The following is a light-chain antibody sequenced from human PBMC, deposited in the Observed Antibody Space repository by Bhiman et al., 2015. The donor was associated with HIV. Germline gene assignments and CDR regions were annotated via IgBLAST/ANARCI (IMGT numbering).Light chain of an antibody. CDR3: SSYTTSSTWV. J-gene: IGLJ3*02. CDR1: SSDVGGYNY. V-gene: IGLV2-14*01. CDR2: DVS. Sequence: QSALTQPASVSGSPGQSITISCTGTSSDVGGYNYVSWYQQHPGKAPKLMIYDVSKRPSGVSNRFSGSKSGNTASLTISGLQAEDEADSCSSYTTSSTWVFGGGTTLTVL.